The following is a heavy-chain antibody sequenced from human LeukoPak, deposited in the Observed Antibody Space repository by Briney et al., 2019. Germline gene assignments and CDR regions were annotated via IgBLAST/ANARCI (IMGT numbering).Heavy chain of an antibody. J-gene: IGHJ4*02. CDR1: EFTFSHCA. V-gene: IGHV3-23*01. D-gene: IGHD4/OR15-4a*01. CDR2: IGGSGDTT. Sequence: GGSLRLSCAASEFTFSHCAMSWVRQAPGKGLEWVSAIGGSGDTTYYADSVKGRFTISRDNSKNTLYLQMNSLRAEDTAVYFCAKRDAANSKGIDYWGQGTLVTVSS. CDR3: AKRDAANSKGIDY.